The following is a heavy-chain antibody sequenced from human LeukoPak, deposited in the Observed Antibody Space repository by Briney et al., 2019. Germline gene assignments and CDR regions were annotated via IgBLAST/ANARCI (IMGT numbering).Heavy chain of an antibody. J-gene: IGHJ4*02. Sequence: SETLSLTCAVSGGSISSGGYSWSWIRQPPGKGLEWIGYIYHSGSTYYNPSLRSRVTISVATSKKQFSLKLSSVTAADTAVYYCARETGATVFDYWGQGALVTVSS. V-gene: IGHV4-30-2*02. CDR3: ARETGATVFDY. CDR2: IYHSGST. CDR1: GGSISSGGYS. D-gene: IGHD1-26*01.